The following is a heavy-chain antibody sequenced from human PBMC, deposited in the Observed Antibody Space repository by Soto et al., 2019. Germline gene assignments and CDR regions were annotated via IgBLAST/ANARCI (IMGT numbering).Heavy chain of an antibody. CDR3: ARGTNLNWFDP. D-gene: IGHD2-8*01. J-gene: IGHJ5*02. CDR2: VSNSGST. CDR1: GGSISSGGYF. V-gene: IGHV4-31*03. Sequence: SETLSLTCPVSGGSISSGGYFWTWIRQHPGKGLEWIGYVSNSGSTYYTPSLKSRVSISVDTSENQFSLKLSSVTAADTAVYYCARGTNLNWFDPWGQGTLVTVSS.